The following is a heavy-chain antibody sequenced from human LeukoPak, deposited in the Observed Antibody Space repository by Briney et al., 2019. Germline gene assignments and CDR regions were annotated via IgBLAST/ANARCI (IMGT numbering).Heavy chain of an antibody. CDR2: IKQDGSEK. CDR1: GFTFNTYG. D-gene: IGHD3-10*01. CDR3: ARSVVLLWFGELGAFDI. Sequence: GSLRLSCAASGFTFNTYGMSWVRQAPGKGLEWVANIKQDGSEKYYVDSVKGRFTISRDNAKNSLYLQMNSLRAEDTAVYYCARSVVLLWFGELGAFDIWGQGTMVTVSS. V-gene: IGHV3-7*01. J-gene: IGHJ3*02.